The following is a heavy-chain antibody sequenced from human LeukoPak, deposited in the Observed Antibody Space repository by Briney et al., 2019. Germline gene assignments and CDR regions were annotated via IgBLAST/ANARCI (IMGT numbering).Heavy chain of an antibody. J-gene: IGHJ6*03. D-gene: IGHD6-13*01. CDR3: VRQWDSDTSGWYYYMDV. Sequence: GESLKISCEGSGYTFTSYWIGWVRQMPGKGLEWMGVIYPGDSDTRYSPSFQGQVTISVDKSSSTAYLQWGSLQASDTAMYYCVRQWDSDTSGWYYYMDVWGKGTAVTVSS. CDR2: IYPGDSDT. CDR1: GYTFTSYW. V-gene: IGHV5-51*01.